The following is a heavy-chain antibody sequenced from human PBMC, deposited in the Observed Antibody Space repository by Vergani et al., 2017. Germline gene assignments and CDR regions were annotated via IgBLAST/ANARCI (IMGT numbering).Heavy chain of an antibody. D-gene: IGHD1-26*01. CDR3: AHSVGATTNYYYYGMDV. J-gene: IGHJ6*02. CDR2: IYWNDDK. CDR1: GFSLSTSGVG. Sequence: QITLKESGPTLVKPTQPLTLTCTFSGFSLSTSGVGVGWIRQPPGKALEWLALIYWNDDKRYSPSLKSRHTITNDTSKNQVVLTMTNMDPVDTATYYCAHSVGATTNYYYYGMDVWGQGTTVTVSS. V-gene: IGHV2-5*01.